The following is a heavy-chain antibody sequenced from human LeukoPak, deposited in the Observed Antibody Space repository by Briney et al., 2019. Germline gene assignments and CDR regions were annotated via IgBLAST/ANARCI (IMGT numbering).Heavy chain of an antibody. J-gene: IGHJ4*02. CDR1: GFTFSSYA. CDR2: ISGSGGST. CDR3: ATVDPTATRGG. D-gene: IGHD3-16*01. V-gene: IGHV3-23*01. Sequence: GGSLRLSCAASGFTFSSYAMSWVRQAPGKGLEWVSAISGSGGSTFYAASVRGRFTISRDNSKNTLYLQMSTLSAEDTAVYFCATVDPTATRGGWGQGTLVTVSS.